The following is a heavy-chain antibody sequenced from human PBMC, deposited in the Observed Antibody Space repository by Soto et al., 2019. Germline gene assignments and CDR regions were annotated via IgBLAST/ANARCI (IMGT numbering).Heavy chain of an antibody. CDR1: GGSISSGGYS. CDR2: IYHSGST. J-gene: IGHJ4*02. Sequence: SETLSLTCAVSGGSISSGGYSWSWIRQPPGKGLEWIGYIYHSGSTYYNPSLKSRVTISVDRSKNQFSLKLSSVTAADTAVYYCARNSGYSYGYGFDYWGQGTLVTVSS. D-gene: IGHD5-18*01. CDR3: ARNSGYSYGYGFDY. V-gene: IGHV4-30-2*01.